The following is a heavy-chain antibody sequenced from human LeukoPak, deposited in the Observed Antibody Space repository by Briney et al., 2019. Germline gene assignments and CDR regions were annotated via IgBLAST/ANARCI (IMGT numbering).Heavy chain of an antibody. CDR1: GGSFSGYY. D-gene: IGHD3-22*01. V-gene: IGHV4-34*01. Sequence: PSETLSLTCAVYGGSFSGYYWSWIRQPPGKGLEWIGETNHSGSTNYNPSLKSRVTISVDTSKNQFSLKLSSVTAADTAVYYCARGPYDSSGYSLDYWGQGTLVTVSS. J-gene: IGHJ4*02. CDR3: ARGPYDSSGYSLDY. CDR2: TNHSGST.